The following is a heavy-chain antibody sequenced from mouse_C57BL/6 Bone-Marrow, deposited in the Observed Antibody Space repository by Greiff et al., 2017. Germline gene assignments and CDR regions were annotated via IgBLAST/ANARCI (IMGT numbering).Heavy chain of an antibody. CDR1: GFTFSSYG. D-gene: IGHD2-1*01. V-gene: IGHV5-6*01. J-gene: IGHJ4*01. Sequence: EVKLMESGGDLVKPGGSLKLSCAASGFTFSSYGMSWVRQTPDKRLEWVATISSGGSYTYYPDSVKGRFTISRDNAKNTLYLQMSSLKSEDTAMYYCARHGNFYSYYYAMDYWGQGTSVTVSS. CDR3: ARHGNFYSYYYAMDY. CDR2: ISSGGSYT.